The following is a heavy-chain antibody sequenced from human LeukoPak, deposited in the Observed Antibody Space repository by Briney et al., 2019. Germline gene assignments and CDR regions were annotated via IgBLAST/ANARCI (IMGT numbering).Heavy chain of an antibody. CDR2: IWYDGSNK. CDR3: ARDGDYVWGSYRNYYGMDV. D-gene: IGHD3-16*02. V-gene: IGHV3-33*01. J-gene: IGHJ6*02. Sequence: GGSLRLSCAASGFTFSSYGMHWVRQAPGKGLEWVAVIWYDGSNKYYADSVKGRFTISRDNSKNTLYLQMNSLRAEDTAVYYCARDGDYVWGSYRNYYGMDVWGQGTTVTVSS. CDR1: GFTFSSYG.